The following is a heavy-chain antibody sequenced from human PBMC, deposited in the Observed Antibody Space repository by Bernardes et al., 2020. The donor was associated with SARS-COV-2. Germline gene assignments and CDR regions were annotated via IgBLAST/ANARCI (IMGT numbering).Heavy chain of an antibody. CDR2: IYYSGST. J-gene: IGHJ6*02. V-gene: IGHV4-59*01. D-gene: IGHD6-13*01. CDR3: ARDRVRGGSSWGGKTYYYYGMDV. CDR1: GGSISSYY. Sequence: SETLSLTCTVSGGSISSYYWSWIRQPPGKGLEWIGYIYYSGSTNYNPSLKSRVTISVDTSKNQFSLKLSSVTAADTAVYYCARDRVRGGSSWGGKTYYYYGMDVWGQGTTVTVSS.